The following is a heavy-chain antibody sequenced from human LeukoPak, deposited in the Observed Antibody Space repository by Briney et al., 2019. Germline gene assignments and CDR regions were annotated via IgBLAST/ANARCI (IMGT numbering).Heavy chain of an antibody. J-gene: IGHJ4*02. CDR1: GGTFSSYA. CDR2: IIPILGIA. Sequence: ASVKVSCKASGGTFSSYAISWVRQAPGQGLEWMGRIIPILGIANYAQKFQGRVTITADKSTSTAYMELSSLRSEDTAVYYCARVTTAMYYYDYWGQGTLVTVSS. CDR3: ARVTTAMYYYDY. D-gene: IGHD1-1*01. V-gene: IGHV1-69*04.